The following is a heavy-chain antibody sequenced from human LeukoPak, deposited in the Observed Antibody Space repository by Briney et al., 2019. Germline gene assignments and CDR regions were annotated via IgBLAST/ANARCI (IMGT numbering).Heavy chain of an antibody. CDR3: ARLERIVEGCYNH. CDR2: VSSDGTT. Sequence: SETLSLTCSVSGDSVTSSYWNWIRQPPGKGLEWIGYVSSDGTTNYIPSLRSRVVMSVDTAKNDISLNLTSVTAADTAIYYCARLERIVEGCYNHWGRGTLVTVSS. D-gene: IGHD2-15*01. V-gene: IGHV4-59*08. CDR1: GDSVTSSY. J-gene: IGHJ4*02.